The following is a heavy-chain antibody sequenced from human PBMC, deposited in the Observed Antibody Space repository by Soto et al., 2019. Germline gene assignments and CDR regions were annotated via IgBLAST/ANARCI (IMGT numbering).Heavy chain of an antibody. CDR2: ISGHNGNT. D-gene: IGHD2-8*01. Sequence: QVQLAQSGAEVKKPGASVKVSCKASGYTFTNHGISWVRQAPGQGLEWLGWISGHNGNTKYAQRLKGRVTMTADTSTSTAYMELRSLRSDDTAVYYCARDLYPLAYYFDFWGQGTLVTVSS. V-gene: IGHV1-18*04. CDR3: ARDLYPLAYYFDF. J-gene: IGHJ4*02. CDR1: GYTFTNHG.